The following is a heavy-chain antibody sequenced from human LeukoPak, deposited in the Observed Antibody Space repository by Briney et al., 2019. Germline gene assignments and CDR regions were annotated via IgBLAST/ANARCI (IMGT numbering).Heavy chain of an antibody. CDR2: ISYSGNT. J-gene: IGHJ5*02. Sequence: SETLSLTCTVSGGSISPYFWSWIRQPPGKGLEWIGYISYSGNTNYNPSLRSRVTISVDTAKNQVSLQLTSVTAVDTAVYYCARDDYRGVTNFDPWGQGTLVTVSS. CDR1: GGSISPYF. D-gene: IGHD3-10*01. V-gene: IGHV4-59*01. CDR3: ARDDYRGVTNFDP.